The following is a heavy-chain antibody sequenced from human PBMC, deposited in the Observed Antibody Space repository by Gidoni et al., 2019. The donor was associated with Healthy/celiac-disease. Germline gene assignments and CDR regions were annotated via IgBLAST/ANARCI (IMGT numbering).Heavy chain of an antibody. Sequence: EVQLVESGGGLVKPGGSLRLCCAASGFTFSNACMSWVRQAPGKGQEWVGRIKSKTDGGTTDYAEPVKGRFTISRDDSKNTLYLQMNSLKTEDTAVYYCTTGLGGSGWYCYYYGMDVWGQGTTVTVSS. CDR3: TTGLGGSGWYCYYYGMDV. D-gene: IGHD6-19*01. CDR2: IKSKTDGGTT. CDR1: GFTFSNAC. V-gene: IGHV3-15*01. J-gene: IGHJ6*02.